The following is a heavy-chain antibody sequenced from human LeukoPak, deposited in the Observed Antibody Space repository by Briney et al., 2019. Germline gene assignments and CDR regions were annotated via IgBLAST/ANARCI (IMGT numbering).Heavy chain of an antibody. CDR1: GFTFSSYS. CDR3: ELASGYDYGYFDY. J-gene: IGHJ4*02. D-gene: IGHD5-12*01. Sequence: GGSLRLSCAASGFTFSSYSMNWVRQAPGKGLEWVSYISSSRSTIYYADSVKGRFTIYRGNAKNSLYLQMNSLRDEDTAVYYCELASGYDYGYFDYWGQGTLVIVSS. V-gene: IGHV3-48*02. CDR2: ISSSRSTI.